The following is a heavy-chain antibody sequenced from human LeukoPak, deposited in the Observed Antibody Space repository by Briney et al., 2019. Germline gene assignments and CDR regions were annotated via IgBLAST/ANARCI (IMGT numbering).Heavy chain of an antibody. V-gene: IGHV4-59*08. CDR2: IYYSGST. Sequence: SETLSLTCTVSGGSIRSYYWSWIRQPPGKGLEWIGYIYYSGSTNYNPSLKSRVTISVDTSKNQFSLKLNSVTAADTAVYYCARRRVGAISSYNWFDPWGQGTLVTVSS. CDR1: GGSIRSYY. CDR3: ARRRVGAISSYNWFDP. D-gene: IGHD1-26*01. J-gene: IGHJ5*02.